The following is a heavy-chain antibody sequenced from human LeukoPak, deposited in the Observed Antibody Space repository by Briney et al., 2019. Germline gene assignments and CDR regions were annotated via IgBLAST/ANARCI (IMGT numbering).Heavy chain of an antibody. Sequence: ASVKVSCKASGYTFTGYYMHWVRQAPGQGLEWMGRINPNSGGTNYAQKFQGRVTMTRDTSISTAYMELSRLRSDDTAVYYCATVDTAMVTRNDWFDPWGQGTLVTVSS. CDR2: INPNSGGT. CDR1: GYTFTGYY. D-gene: IGHD5-18*01. CDR3: ATVDTAMVTRNDWFDP. V-gene: IGHV1-2*06. J-gene: IGHJ5*02.